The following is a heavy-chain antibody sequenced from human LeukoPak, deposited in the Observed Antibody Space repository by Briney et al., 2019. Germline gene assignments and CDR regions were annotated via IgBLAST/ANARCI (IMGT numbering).Heavy chain of an antibody. CDR3: AGGFYDYVWGSYRPQGAFDI. Sequence: SETLSLTCIVSGGISSSYYWSWIRQPPGKGVEWIGYIYYSGSTNYNPSLKSRVTISVDTSKNQFSLKLSSVTAADTAVYYCAGGFYDYVWGSYRPQGAFDIWGQGTMVTVSS. D-gene: IGHD3-16*02. J-gene: IGHJ3*02. V-gene: IGHV4-59*01. CDR1: GGISSSYY. CDR2: IYYSGST.